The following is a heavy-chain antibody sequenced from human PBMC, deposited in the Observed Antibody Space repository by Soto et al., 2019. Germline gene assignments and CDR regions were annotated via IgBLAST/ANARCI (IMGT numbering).Heavy chain of an antibody. CDR1: GFTFSSYS. CDR3: ARGLVVVAGPNWFDP. D-gene: IGHD2-15*01. Sequence: GGSLRLSCAASGFTFSSYSMNWVRQAPGKGLEWVSSISSSSSYIYYADSVKGRFTISRDNAKNSLYLQMNSLRAEDTAVYYCARGLVVVAGPNWFDPWGQGTLVTVSS. V-gene: IGHV3-21*01. J-gene: IGHJ5*02. CDR2: ISSSSSYI.